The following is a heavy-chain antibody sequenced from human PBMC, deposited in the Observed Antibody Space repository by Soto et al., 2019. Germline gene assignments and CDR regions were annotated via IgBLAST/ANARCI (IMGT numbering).Heavy chain of an antibody. J-gene: IGHJ5*02. CDR2: IYYSGST. CDR3: ARQASGYYYGWFDP. D-gene: IGHD3-22*01. CDR1: GGSISSYY. V-gene: IGHV4-59*08. Sequence: PSETLSLTCTVSGGSISSYYWSWIRQPPGKGLEWIGYIYYSGSTNYTPSLKSRVTMSVDTSNNQFSLKLSSVTAADTAVYYCARQASGYYYGWFDPWGQGTLVTVSS.